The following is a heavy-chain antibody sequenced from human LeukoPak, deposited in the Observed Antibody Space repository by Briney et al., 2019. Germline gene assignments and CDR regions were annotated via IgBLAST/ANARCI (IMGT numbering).Heavy chain of an antibody. D-gene: IGHD3-10*01. CDR3: AREAPLSSGSPRRPFDY. Sequence: QPSETLSLTCAVYGGSFSDYYWSWIRQPPGKGLEWIGEINHSGSTNYNPSLKSRVTISVDTSKKQFSLKLSSVTAADTAVYYCAREAPLSSGSPRRPFDYWGQGTLVTVSS. J-gene: IGHJ4*02. V-gene: IGHV4-34*01. CDR2: INHSGST. CDR1: GGSFSDYY.